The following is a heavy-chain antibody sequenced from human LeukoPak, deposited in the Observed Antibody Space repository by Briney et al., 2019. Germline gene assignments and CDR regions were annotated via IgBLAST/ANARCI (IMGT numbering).Heavy chain of an antibody. D-gene: IGHD1-26*01. CDR1: GYTFTGYY. CDR3: ARSIVGAMPIDY. V-gene: IGHV1-2*02. J-gene: IGHJ4*02. Sequence: ASVKVSCKASGYTFTGYYIHWVRQAPGQGLEWMGWINPNSGGTHSAQRFQGRVTMTRDTSISTAYMELSRLRSDDTPVYYCARSIVGAMPIDYWGQGTLVTVSS. CDR2: INPNSGGT.